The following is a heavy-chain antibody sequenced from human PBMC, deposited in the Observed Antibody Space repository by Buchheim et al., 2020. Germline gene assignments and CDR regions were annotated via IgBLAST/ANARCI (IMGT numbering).Heavy chain of an antibody. V-gene: IGHV3-74*02. D-gene: IGHD6-13*01. Sequence: EVQLLESGGGLVQPGGSLRLSCAASGFTFSSYWMHWVRQAPGKGLVWVSRINSDGSSTSYADSVKGRFTISRDNAKNTLYLQMNSLRAEDTAVYYCARVGAAAGTVYYYGMDVWGQGTT. CDR2: INSDGSST. CDR3: ARVGAAAGTVYYYGMDV. J-gene: IGHJ6*02. CDR1: GFTFSSYW.